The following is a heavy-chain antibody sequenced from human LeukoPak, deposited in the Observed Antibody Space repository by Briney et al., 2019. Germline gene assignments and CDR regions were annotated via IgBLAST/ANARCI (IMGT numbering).Heavy chain of an antibody. CDR3: AREGSGSYYDGY. V-gene: IGHV4-39*07. D-gene: IGHD1-26*01. Sequence: SETLSLTCTVSGGSISSSSYYWGWIRQPPGTGLEWIGSIYYSGSTYYNPSLKSRVTISVDTSKNQFSLKLSSVTAADTAVYYCAREGSGSYYDGYWGQGTLVTVSS. CDR1: GGSISSSSYY. CDR2: IYYSGST. J-gene: IGHJ4*02.